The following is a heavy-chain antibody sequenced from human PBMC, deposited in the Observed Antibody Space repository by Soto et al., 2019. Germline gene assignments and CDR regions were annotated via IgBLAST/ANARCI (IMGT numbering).Heavy chain of an antibody. J-gene: IGHJ4*02. Sequence: PSETLSLTCAVSGGSISSGGYSWSWIRQPPGKGLEWIGYIYHSGSTYYNPSLKSRVTISVDRSKNQFSLKLSSVTAADTAVYYCARGDEQEGIDYWGQGTLVTVSS. D-gene: IGHD3-10*01. CDR3: ARGDEQEGIDY. CDR1: GGSISSGGYS. CDR2: IYHSGST. V-gene: IGHV4-30-2*01.